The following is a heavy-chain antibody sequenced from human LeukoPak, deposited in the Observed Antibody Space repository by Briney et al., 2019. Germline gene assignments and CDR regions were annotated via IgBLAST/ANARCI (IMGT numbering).Heavy chain of an antibody. D-gene: IGHD5-18*01. CDR3: ARDGEDTAMVTDY. Sequence: ASVKVSCKASGYTFTSYYMHWVRQAPRQGLERMGIINPSGGSTSYAQKFQGRVTMTRDTSTSTVYMELSSLRSEDTAVYYCARDGEDTAMVTDYWGQGTLVTVSS. CDR2: INPSGGST. V-gene: IGHV1-46*01. CDR1: GYTFTSYY. J-gene: IGHJ4*02.